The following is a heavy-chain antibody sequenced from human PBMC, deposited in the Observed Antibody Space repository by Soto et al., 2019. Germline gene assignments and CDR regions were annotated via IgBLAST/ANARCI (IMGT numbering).Heavy chain of an antibody. Sequence: GESLKISCKGSGYSFTSYWISWVRQMPGKGLEWMGRIDPSDSYTNYSPSFQGHVTISADKSISTAYLQWSSLKASDTAMYYCARHSGGYWNYVGYYYYGMDVWGQGTTGTVS. J-gene: IGHJ6*02. CDR1: GYSFTSYW. CDR3: ARHSGGYWNYVGYYYYGMDV. V-gene: IGHV5-10-1*01. CDR2: IDPSDSYT. D-gene: IGHD1-7*01.